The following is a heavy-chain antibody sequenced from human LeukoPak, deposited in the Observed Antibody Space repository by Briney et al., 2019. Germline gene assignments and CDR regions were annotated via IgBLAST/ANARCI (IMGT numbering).Heavy chain of an antibody. V-gene: IGHV4-59*01. CDR1: GGSISSYY. J-gene: IGHJ4*02. Sequence: PSETLSLTCTVSGGSISSYYWSWIRQPPGKGLEWIGYIYYSGSTNYNPSLKSRVTISVDTSKNQFSLKLSSVTAADTAVYYCASYEWLRGFDYWGQGTLVTVSS. CDR2: IYYSGST. CDR3: ASYEWLRGFDY. D-gene: IGHD5-12*01.